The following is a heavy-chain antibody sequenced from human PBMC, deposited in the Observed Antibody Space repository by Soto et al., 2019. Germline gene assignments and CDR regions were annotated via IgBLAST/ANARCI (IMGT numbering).Heavy chain of an antibody. CDR1: GGTFSSYA. CDR3: ARSQGSSTSLAIYYYYYYGMDV. D-gene: IGHD2-2*01. V-gene: IGHV1-69*01. CDR2: IIPITDTT. Sequence: QVQLVQSGAEVKKPGSSVKVSCKASGGTFSSYAISWVRQAPGQGLEWMGGIIPITDTTNYAQKFQGRVTITADESTSTAYMALSSLRSEDTAVYYCARSQGSSTSLAIYYYYYYGMDVWGQGTTVTVSS. J-gene: IGHJ6*02.